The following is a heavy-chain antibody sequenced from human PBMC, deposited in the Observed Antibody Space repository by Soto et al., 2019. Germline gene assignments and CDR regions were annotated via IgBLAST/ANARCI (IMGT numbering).Heavy chain of an antibody. CDR2: IYYSGST. Sequence: SETLSLTCTVSGGSISSSSYYWGWIRQPPGKGLEWIGSIYYSGSTYYNPSLKSRVTISVDTSKNQFSLKLSSATAADTAVYYCARIPVDTAMVTDWGQGTLVTVSS. D-gene: IGHD5-18*01. V-gene: IGHV4-39*01. CDR3: ARIPVDTAMVTD. J-gene: IGHJ4*02. CDR1: GGSISSSSYY.